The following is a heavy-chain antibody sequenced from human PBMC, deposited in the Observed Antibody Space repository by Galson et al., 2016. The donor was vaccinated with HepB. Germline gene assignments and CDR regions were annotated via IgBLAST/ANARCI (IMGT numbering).Heavy chain of an antibody. CDR3: ARHYSTSAPFEI. Sequence: SGDTFSDYAINWIRQAPGQGLEWMGGLIPVFGTPQLAQKFHARLAITADTSTTTAYMELSSLTSEDTAMYFCARHYSTSAPFEIWGQGTLVTVSS. J-gene: IGHJ4*02. CDR2: LIPVFGTP. CDR1: GDTFSDYA. V-gene: IGHV1-69*06. D-gene: IGHD6-6*01.